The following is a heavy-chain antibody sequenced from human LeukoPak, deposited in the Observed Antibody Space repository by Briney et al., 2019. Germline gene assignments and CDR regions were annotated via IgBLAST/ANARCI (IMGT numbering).Heavy chain of an antibody. D-gene: IGHD3-22*01. Sequence: GGSLRLSCAASGFTFSSYAMSWVRQAPGKGLEWVSAISGSGGSTYYADSVKGRFTISRDNSKNTLYLQMNSLGAEDTAVYYCAKDGDDSSGYYSYYFDYWGQGTLVTVSS. J-gene: IGHJ4*02. CDR2: ISGSGGST. V-gene: IGHV3-23*01. CDR1: GFTFSSYA. CDR3: AKDGDDSSGYYSYYFDY.